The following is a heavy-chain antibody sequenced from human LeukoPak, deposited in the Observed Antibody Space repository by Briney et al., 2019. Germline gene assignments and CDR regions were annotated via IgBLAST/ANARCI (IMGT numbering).Heavy chain of an antibody. CDR3: ARYQGPYYDSSGYTVG. V-gene: IGHV1-18*01. J-gene: IGHJ4*01. Sequence: ASVKVSCKTIGWRFNSNDVSWVRQAPGQGLEWMGWISPYNGNTNYAQKFQGRVTMTTDTSTSTAYMELRSLRSDDTAVYYCARYQGPYYDSSGYTVGWGQGTPVTAS. CDR2: ISPYNGNT. CDR1: GWRFNSND. D-gene: IGHD3-22*01.